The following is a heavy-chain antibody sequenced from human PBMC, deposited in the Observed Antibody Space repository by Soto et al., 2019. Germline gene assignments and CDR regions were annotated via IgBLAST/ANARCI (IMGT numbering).Heavy chain of an antibody. V-gene: IGHV3-30-3*01. Sequence: GGSLRLSCAASGFTFSSYAMHWVRQAPGKGLEWVAVISYDGSNKYYADSVKGRFTISRDNSKNTLYLQMNSLRAEDTAVYYCARARMVTYYYYGMDVWGQGTTVTVSS. CDR2: ISYDGSNK. CDR3: ARARMVTYYYYGMDV. CDR1: GFTFSSYA. D-gene: IGHD5-18*01. J-gene: IGHJ6*02.